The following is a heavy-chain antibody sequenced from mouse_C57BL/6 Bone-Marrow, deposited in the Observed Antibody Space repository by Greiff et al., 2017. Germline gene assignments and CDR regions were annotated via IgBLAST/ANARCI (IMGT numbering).Heavy chain of an antibody. CDR2: IDPNSGGT. CDR3: ARYGPLRPGAWFAY. D-gene: IGHD2-4*01. CDR1: GYTFTSYW. Sequence: VQLQQPGAELVKPGASVKLSCKASGYTFTSYWMHWVKQRPGRGLEWIGRIDPNSGGTKYNEKLKSKATLTVDKPSSTAYMQLSSLPSEDASVYYCARYGPLRPGAWFAYWGQGTLVTVSA. V-gene: IGHV1-72*01. J-gene: IGHJ3*01.